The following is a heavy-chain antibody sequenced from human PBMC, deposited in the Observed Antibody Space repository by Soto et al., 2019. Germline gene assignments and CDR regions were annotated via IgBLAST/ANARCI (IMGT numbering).Heavy chain of an antibody. D-gene: IGHD4-17*01. J-gene: IGHJ6*02. CDR1: GFTFSSYA. CDR3: ARDRNDYGDVNYYYYGMDV. CDR2: ISYDGSNK. V-gene: IGHV3-30-3*01. Sequence: QVQLVESGGGVVQPGRSLRLSCAASGFTFSSYAMHWVRQAPGKGLEWVAVISYDGSNKYYADSVKGRFTISRDNSKNTLYLQMNSLRAEDTAVYYCARDRNDYGDVNYYYYGMDVWGQGTTVTVSS.